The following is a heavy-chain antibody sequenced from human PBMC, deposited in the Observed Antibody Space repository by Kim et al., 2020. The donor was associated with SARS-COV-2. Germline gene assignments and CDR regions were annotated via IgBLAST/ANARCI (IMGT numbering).Heavy chain of an antibody. CDR1: GASVSSNPYY. D-gene: IGHD3-10*01. CDR2: IYYTGIT. V-gene: IGHV4-61*01. Sequence: SETLSLTCTVSGASVSSNPYYWNWIRQPPGKALEWIGYIYYTGITSYSPSLKSRVTIAMDTSKNQFSLNLDSVTTADTAVYYCARDYFGSGNYVPRLDYWGQGTLVTVSS. J-gene: IGHJ4*02. CDR3: ARDYFGSGNYVPRLDY.